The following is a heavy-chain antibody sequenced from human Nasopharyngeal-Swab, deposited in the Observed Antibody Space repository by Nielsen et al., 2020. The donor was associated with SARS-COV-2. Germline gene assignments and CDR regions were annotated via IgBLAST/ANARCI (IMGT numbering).Heavy chain of an antibody. Sequence: GGSLRLSCVDSGFRDYSMNWVRQAPGKGLEWVSSISSSSSDIYYADSVKGRFTISRDSAKNSLYLQMNNLRAEDTAVYYCASMVASGYELDYWGQGTLVTVSS. CDR3: ASMVASGYELDY. CDR2: ISSSSSDI. D-gene: IGHD5-12*01. CDR1: GFRDYS. J-gene: IGHJ4*02. V-gene: IGHV3-21*01.